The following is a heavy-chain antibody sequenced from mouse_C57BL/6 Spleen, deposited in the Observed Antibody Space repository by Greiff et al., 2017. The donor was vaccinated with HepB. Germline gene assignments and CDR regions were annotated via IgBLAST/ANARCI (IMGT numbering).Heavy chain of an antibody. CDR2: ISYDGSN. Sequence: DVKLQESGPGLVKPSQSLSLTCSVTGYSITSGYYWNWIRQFPGNKLEWMGYISYDGSNNYNPSLKNRISITRDTSKNQFFLKLNSVTTEDTATYYCARDRGTDIFDYWGQGTTLTVSS. D-gene: IGHD3-1*01. V-gene: IGHV3-6*01. CDR3: ARDRGTDIFDY. CDR1: GYSITSGYY. J-gene: IGHJ2*01.